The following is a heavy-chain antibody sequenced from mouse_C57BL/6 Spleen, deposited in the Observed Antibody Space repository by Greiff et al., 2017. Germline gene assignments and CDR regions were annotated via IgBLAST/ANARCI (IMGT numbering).Heavy chain of an antibody. D-gene: IGHD1-1*01. CDR3: ARSPSEGLRGYFDG. Sequence: VHVKQSGAELVKPGASVKLSCTASGFNIKDYYMHWVKQRTEQGLEWIGRIDPEDGETKYAPKFQGKATITADTSSNTAYLQLSSLTAEDTAVYDCARSPSEGLRGYFDGWGQGTTLTVSS. CDR1: GFNIKDYY. CDR2: IDPEDGET. J-gene: IGHJ2*01. V-gene: IGHV14-2*01.